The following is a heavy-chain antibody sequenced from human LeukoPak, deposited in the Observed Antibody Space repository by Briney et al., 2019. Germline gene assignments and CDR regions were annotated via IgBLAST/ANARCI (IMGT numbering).Heavy chain of an antibody. CDR2: INPNSGGT. Sequence: ASVKVSCKASGYTFTGYYMHWVRQAPGQGLEWMGWINPNSGGTNYAQKFQGRVTMATDTSTSTAYMELRSLRSDDTAVYYCASRQGSSDYWGQGTLVTVSS. CDR3: ASRQGSSDY. V-gene: IGHV1-2*02. J-gene: IGHJ4*02. CDR1: GYTFTGYY.